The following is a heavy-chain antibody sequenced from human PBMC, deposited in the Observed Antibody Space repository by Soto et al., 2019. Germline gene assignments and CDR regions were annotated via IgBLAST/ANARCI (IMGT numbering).Heavy chain of an antibody. D-gene: IGHD1-26*01. CDR1: GGSISSGSYY. CDR2: VYYSGRT. V-gene: IGHV4-39*01. CDR3: ARHGSNTGSYSEYFQY. J-gene: IGHJ1*01. Sequence: SETLSLTCTVSGGSISSGSYYWGWIRQPPGKGLEWIGSVYYSGRTYYNPSLKSRVTISVDTSKNQFSLKLSSLTAADTTVYYCARHGSNTGSYSEYFQYWGQGTLVTVSS.